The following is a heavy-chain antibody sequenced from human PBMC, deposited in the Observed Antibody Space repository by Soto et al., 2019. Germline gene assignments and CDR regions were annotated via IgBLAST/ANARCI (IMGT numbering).Heavy chain of an antibody. CDR3: ARDLYSSSWYQWFDP. J-gene: IGHJ5*02. CDR2: ISAYNGNT. Sequence: ASVKVSCKASGYTFTSYGISWVRQAPGQGLEWMGWISAYNGNTNYAQKLQGRVTMTTDTSTSTAYMELRSLRSDDTAVYYCARDLYSSSWYQWFDPWGQGTLVTVSS. D-gene: IGHD6-13*01. V-gene: IGHV1-18*01. CDR1: GYTFTSYG.